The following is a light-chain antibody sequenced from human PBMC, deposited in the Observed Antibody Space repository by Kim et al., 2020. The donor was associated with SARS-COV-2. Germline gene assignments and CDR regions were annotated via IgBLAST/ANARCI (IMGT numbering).Light chain of an antibody. CDR1: QTISSY. V-gene: IGKV1-39*01. CDR2: AAS. J-gene: IGKJ1*01. CDR3: QQSYNTPRT. Sequence: GDRVTITCRASQTISSYLNWYQHKPGKAPKLLIYAASSLQSGVPSRFSGSGSGTDFTLTISSLQPEDFATYYCQQSYNTPRTFGQGTKVDIK.